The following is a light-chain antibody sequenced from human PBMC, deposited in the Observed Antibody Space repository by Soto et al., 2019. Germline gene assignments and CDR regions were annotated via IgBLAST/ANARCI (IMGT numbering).Light chain of an antibody. CDR2: DQN. J-gene: IGLJ3*02. CDR1: STNIGSNY. CDR3: GAWDHSLNVGV. V-gene: IGLV1-51*01. Sequence: QSGLTQPPSVSAAAGQKVIISCSGSSTNIGSNYVSWYQQLPGTAPKLLIYDQNERPSGIPDRFSASKSGTSATLGITGLQTGDEAHYYCGAWDHSLNVGVFGGGTKLTVL.